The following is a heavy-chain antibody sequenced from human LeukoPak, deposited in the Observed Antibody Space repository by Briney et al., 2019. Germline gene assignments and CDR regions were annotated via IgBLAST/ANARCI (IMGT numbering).Heavy chain of an antibody. Sequence: GGSLRLSCAASAFSFSTSAMSWVRQAPGKGLEWVSNVTSSGSSTYYADSVKGRFTISRDNSKNTLYVQMSSLRAEDTAVYYCAKGLRYGESWGQGTLVIVSS. CDR3: AKGLRYGES. V-gene: IGHV3-23*05. D-gene: IGHD3-9*01. CDR1: AFSFSTSA. CDR2: VTSSGSST. J-gene: IGHJ5*02.